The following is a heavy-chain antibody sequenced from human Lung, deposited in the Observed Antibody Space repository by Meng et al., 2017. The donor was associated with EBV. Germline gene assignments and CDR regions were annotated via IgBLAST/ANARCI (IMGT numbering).Heavy chain of an antibody. J-gene: IGHJ4*02. CDR2: INYSGIT. CDR1: GRYFSSCY. D-gene: IGHD2-2*01. Sequence: GAGLLEPWGALSLPLRVSGRYFSSCYWSWIRQPPGKGLEWIGQINYSGITNYNPSLKSRVTISVDTSKNQFSLSLNSVTAADTAVYYCARGGTSSAPFDYWGQETLVTVSS. CDR3: ARGGTSSAPFDY. V-gene: IGHV4-34*01.